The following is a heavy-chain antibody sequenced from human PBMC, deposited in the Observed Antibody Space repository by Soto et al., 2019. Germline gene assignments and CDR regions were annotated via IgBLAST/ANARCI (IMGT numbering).Heavy chain of an antibody. CDR2: IYYSGST. CDR1: GGSISSSSYY. V-gene: IGHV4-39*01. D-gene: IGHD2-21*02. Sequence: QLQLQESGPGLVKPSETLSLTCTVSGGSISSSSYYWGWIRQPPGKGLEWIGSIYYSGSTYYNPSLKSRVTISVDTSKNQFSLKLSSVTAADTAVYYCARPYCGGDCYPHWYFDLWGRGTLVPVSS. J-gene: IGHJ2*01. CDR3: ARPYCGGDCYPHWYFDL.